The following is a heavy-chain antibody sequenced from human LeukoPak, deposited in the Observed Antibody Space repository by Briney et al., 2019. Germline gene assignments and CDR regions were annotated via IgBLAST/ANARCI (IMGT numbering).Heavy chain of an antibody. Sequence: GGSLRLSCTASGFTLADYAMSWFRRAPGKGLEWVGFIRSKAYGGTTEYAASVKGRFTISRDDSQSIAYLQVNSLKTEDTAVYYCTSRMAATGANWFDPWGQGTLVTVSS. V-gene: IGHV3-49*03. D-gene: IGHD6-13*01. J-gene: IGHJ5*02. CDR3: TSRMAATGANWFDP. CDR1: GFTLADYA. CDR2: IRSKAYGGTT.